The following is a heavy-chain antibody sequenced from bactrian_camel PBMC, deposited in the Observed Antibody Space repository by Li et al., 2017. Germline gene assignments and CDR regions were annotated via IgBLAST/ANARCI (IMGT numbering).Heavy chain of an antibody. Sequence: HVQLVESGGGSVQAGGSLRLSCVAVQDTAKRTSKAWFRQAPGKEREGVASLASDGSSIYANSLKGRFSISKDNARNWLDLQMDSLEPGDTARYYCAADRRRHGPPSLRPGDYSVWGQGTQVTVS. V-gene: IGHV3S53*01. J-gene: IGHJ4*01. CDR2: LASDGSS. D-gene: IGHD2*01. CDR1: QDTAKRTS. CDR3: AADRRRHGPPSLRPGDYSV.